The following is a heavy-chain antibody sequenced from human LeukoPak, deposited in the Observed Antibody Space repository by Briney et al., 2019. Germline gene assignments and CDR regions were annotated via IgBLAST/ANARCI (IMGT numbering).Heavy chain of an antibody. CDR3: ARDLSRGASSGYYY. J-gene: IGHJ4*02. D-gene: IGHD3-22*01. Sequence: GASVKVSCKASGYTFTSYGISWVRQAPGQGLEWMGWISAYYGNTNYAQKLQGRVTMTTDASTSTAYMELRSLRSDNTAVYYCARDLSRGASSGYYYWGQGTLVTVSS. CDR1: GYTFTSYG. CDR2: ISAYYGNT. V-gene: IGHV1-18*01.